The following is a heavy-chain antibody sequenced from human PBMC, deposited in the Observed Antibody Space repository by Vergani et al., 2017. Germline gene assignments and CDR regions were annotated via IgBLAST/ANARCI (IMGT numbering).Heavy chain of an antibody. J-gene: IGHJ3*02. CDR2: VFHSGSA. CDR3: ARQFWVSQGVGAFET. V-gene: IGHV4-38-2*02. Sequence: QVQLHESGPGLVKPSETLSLTCSVSGYSISRGYYWGWIRQPPGKGLEWIATVFHSGSAYYNPSLRRRVTILVETSKNQFSLRLTTLTAADTAVYYCARQFWVSQGVGAFETWGRGTEVSVSS. CDR1: GYSISRGYY. D-gene: IGHD3-16*01.